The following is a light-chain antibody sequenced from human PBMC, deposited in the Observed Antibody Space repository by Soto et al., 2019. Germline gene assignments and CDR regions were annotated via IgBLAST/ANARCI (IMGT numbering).Light chain of an antibody. CDR2: KSN. Sequence: QSVLTQPPSASATPGQRVTISCSGSSSNVGSNTVNWYQQLPGTAPKLLIYKSNQRPSGVPDRFSASKSGTSASLAITGLQAEDEADYYCQSYDNRLGGSRVFGGGTKLTVL. V-gene: IGLV1-44*01. CDR3: QSYDNRLGGSRV. J-gene: IGLJ3*02. CDR1: SSNVGSNT.